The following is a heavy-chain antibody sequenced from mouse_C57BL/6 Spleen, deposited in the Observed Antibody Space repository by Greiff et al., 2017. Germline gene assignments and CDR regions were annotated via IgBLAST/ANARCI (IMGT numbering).Heavy chain of an antibody. CDR1: GFNIKDDY. CDR2: IDPENGDT. V-gene: IGHV14-4*01. CDR3: TTTVVATNHFDY. J-gene: IGHJ2*01. Sequence: EVKLVESGAELVRPGASVKLSCTASGFNIKDDYMHWVKQRPEQGLEWIGWIDPENGDTEYASKFQGKATITADTSSNTAYLQLSSLTSEDTAVYYCTTTVVATNHFDYWSQGTTLTVSS. D-gene: IGHD1-1*01.